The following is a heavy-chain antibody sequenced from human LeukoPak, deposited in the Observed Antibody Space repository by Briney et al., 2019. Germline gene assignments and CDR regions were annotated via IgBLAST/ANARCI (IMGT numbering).Heavy chain of an antibody. J-gene: IGHJ4*02. V-gene: IGHV3-30*02. CDR3: AKDSRNYYDSSGFDY. Sequence: PGGSLRLSCAASGFTFSSYGMHWVRQAPGKGLEGVAFIRYDGSNKYYADSVKGRFTISRDNSKNTLYLQMNSLRAEDTAVYYCAKDSRNYYDSSGFDYWGQGTLVTVSS. CDR2: IRYDGSNK. D-gene: IGHD3-22*01. CDR1: GFTFSSYG.